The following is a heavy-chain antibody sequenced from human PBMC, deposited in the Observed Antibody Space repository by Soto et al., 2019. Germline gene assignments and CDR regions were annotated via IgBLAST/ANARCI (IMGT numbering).Heavy chain of an antibody. J-gene: IGHJ4*02. D-gene: IGHD6-19*01. Sequence: QVQLVESGGGVVQPGRSLRLSCAASGFSFSSCAMHWVRQAPGKGLEWVAVVSHDGSNKYYADSVKGRVTISRDNSRDPVYLRISSLRAEDTAVYYCARVSIAGAGIAYYFDYWGQGTLVTVSS. CDR2: VSHDGSNK. V-gene: IGHV3-30-3*01. CDR3: ARVSIAGAGIAYYFDY. CDR1: GFSFSSCA.